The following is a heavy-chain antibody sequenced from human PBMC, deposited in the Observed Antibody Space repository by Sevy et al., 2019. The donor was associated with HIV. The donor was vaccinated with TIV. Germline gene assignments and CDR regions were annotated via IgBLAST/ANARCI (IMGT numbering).Heavy chain of an antibody. V-gene: IGHV3-7*01. Sequence: GGSLRLSCAASGFSFSAYWMNWVRQAPGKGLEGVANIKPDGSDNHYVDSAEGRFTISSDNARNSLYLQMNSLRVEDTAMYYCAQETFGRFDSWGQGTLVTVSS. CDR1: GFSFSAYW. J-gene: IGHJ4*02. CDR2: IKPDGSDN. CDR3: AQETFGRFDS. D-gene: IGHD1-26*01.